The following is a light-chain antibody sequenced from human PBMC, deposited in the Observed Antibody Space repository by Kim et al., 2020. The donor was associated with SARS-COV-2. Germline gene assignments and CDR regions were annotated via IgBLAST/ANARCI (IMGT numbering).Light chain of an antibody. CDR2: GAS. Sequence: EIVMTQSPATLSVSPGERATLSCRASQSISTYLAWYQQKPGQAPRLLIYGASTRATGIPARFSGSGSGTEFTLTITSLQSEDFAVYYCQQYNDWPPGDTFGQGTKVEI. CDR1: QSISTY. J-gene: IGKJ2*01. CDR3: QQYNDWPPGDT. V-gene: IGKV3-15*01.